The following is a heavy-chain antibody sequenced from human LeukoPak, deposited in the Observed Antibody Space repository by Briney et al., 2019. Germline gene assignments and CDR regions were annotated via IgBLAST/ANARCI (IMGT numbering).Heavy chain of an antibody. V-gene: IGHV5-51*01. CDR1: GYSFTSYW. J-gene: IGHJ4*02. Sequence: GESLKISCKGSGYSFTSYWIGWVRQMPGKGLEWMGIIYPGDSDTRYSPSFQGQVTISADKSISTAYLQWSSLKASDTAMYYCARRSPITSGYRHFDYWGQGTLVTVSS. D-gene: IGHD3-22*01. CDR3: ARRSPITSGYRHFDY. CDR2: IYPGDSDT.